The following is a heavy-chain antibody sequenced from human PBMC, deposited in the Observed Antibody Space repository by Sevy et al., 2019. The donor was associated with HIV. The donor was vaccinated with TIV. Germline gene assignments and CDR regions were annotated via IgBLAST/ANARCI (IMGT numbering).Heavy chain of an antibody. CDR3: ARDCSSTSCLWGMYV. D-gene: IGHD2-2*01. V-gene: IGHV3-7*03. CDR1: GFTFRSYW. Sequence: GGSLRLSCVASGFTFRSYWMSWVRQAPGKGLEWVANIKLDGSEKYYVDSVKGRFTISRDNAKNSLYLQMNSLRAEDTAVYYCARDCSSTSCLWGMYVWGQGTTVTVSS. CDR2: IKLDGSEK. J-gene: IGHJ6*02.